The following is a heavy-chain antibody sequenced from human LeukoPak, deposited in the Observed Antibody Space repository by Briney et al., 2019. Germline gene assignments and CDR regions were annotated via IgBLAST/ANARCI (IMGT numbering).Heavy chain of an antibody. CDR1: GFTFSGFW. V-gene: IGHV3-21*01. CDR2: ISSSSSYI. CDR3: ARGPLNWFDP. Sequence: PGGSLRLSCAASGFTFSGFWMSWVRQAPGKGLEWVSSISSSSSYIYYADSVKGRFTISRDNAKNSLYLQMNSLRAEDTAVYYCARGPLNWFDPWGQGTLVTVSS. J-gene: IGHJ5*02.